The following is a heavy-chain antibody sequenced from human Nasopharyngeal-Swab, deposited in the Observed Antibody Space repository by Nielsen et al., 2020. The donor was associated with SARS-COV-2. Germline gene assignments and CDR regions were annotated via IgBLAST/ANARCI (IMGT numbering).Heavy chain of an antibody. D-gene: IGHD4-17*01. J-gene: IGHJ4*02. Sequence: SETLSLTCAVYGGPFSCYYWSWIRQPPGKGLEWIGEINHSGSTNYNPSLKSRVTISVDTSKNQFSLKLSSVTAADTAVYYCARVHGDYDVYFDYWGQGTLVTVSS. CDR2: INHSGST. V-gene: IGHV4-34*01. CDR1: GGPFSCYY. CDR3: ARVHGDYDVYFDY.